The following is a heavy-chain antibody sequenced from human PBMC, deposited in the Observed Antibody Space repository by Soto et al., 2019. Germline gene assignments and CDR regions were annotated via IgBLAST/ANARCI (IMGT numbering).Heavy chain of an antibody. D-gene: IGHD2-15*01. CDR2: INAGNGNT. CDR1: GYTFPNYA. Sequence: GASAKVSCRASGYTFPNYAMHLVRQAPGQRLEWMGWINAGNGNTKYSQKFQGRVTITRDTSASTAYMELSSLRSEDTAVYYCASAARGGGSLFDYWGQGTLVTVSS. CDR3: ASAARGGGSLFDY. V-gene: IGHV1-3*01. J-gene: IGHJ4*02.